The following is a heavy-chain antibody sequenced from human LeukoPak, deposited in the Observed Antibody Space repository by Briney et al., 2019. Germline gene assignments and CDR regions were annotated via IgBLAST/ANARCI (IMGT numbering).Heavy chain of an antibody. V-gene: IGHV4-4*02. Sequence: PSGTLSLTCAVSGGSISSSNWWSWVRQPPGKGLEWIGEIYHSGSTNYNPSLKSRVTISVDKSKNQFSLKLSSVTAADTAVYYCARKTYYDFWSGYGEANWFDPWGQGTLVTVSS. J-gene: IGHJ5*02. CDR3: ARKTYYDFWSGYGEANWFDP. CDR2: IYHSGST. CDR1: GGSISSSNW. D-gene: IGHD3-3*01.